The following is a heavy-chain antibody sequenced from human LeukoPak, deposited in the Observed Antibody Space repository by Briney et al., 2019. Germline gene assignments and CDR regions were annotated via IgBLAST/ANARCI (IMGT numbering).Heavy chain of an antibody. Sequence: SETLSLTCTVSGDSISSNSYYWGWIRQPPGKGLEWIGSIYYSGSTYYNPSLKSRVTISVDTSKNQFSLKLSSVTAADTAVYYSARQFYTAIVLFWFDPWGLGTLVTVSS. J-gene: IGHJ5*02. CDR3: ARQFYTAIVLFWFDP. V-gene: IGHV4-39*07. CDR1: GDSISSNSYY. CDR2: IYYSGST. D-gene: IGHD5-18*01.